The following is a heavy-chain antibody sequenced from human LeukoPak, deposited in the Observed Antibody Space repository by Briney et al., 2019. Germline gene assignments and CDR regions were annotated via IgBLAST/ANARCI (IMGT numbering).Heavy chain of an antibody. Sequence: SETLSLTCTVSGYSISTAYYWGWMRQSTGKGLEWIGEIDHIGRTTYNPSLKSRVTISVDTSKNQFSLRLTSVTASDTAVYYCARPVRCSATTCTGPFDYWGQGTLVTVSS. CDR3: ARPVRCSATTCTGPFDY. CDR1: GYSISTAYY. V-gene: IGHV4-38-2*02. CDR2: IDHIGRT. J-gene: IGHJ4*02. D-gene: IGHD6-19*01.